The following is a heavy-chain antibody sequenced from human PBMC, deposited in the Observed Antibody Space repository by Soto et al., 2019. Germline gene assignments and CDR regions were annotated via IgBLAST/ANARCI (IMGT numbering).Heavy chain of an antibody. CDR1: GGSISSYY. V-gene: IGHV4-59*01. Sequence: SETLSLTCTVSGGSISSYYWSWIRQPPGKGLEWIGYIYYSGSTNYNPSLKSRVTISVDTSKNQFSLKLSSVTAADTAVYYCARKYNWNDAGFDPWGQGTLVTVS. CDR3: ARKYNWNDAGFDP. J-gene: IGHJ5*02. D-gene: IGHD1-1*01. CDR2: IYYSGST.